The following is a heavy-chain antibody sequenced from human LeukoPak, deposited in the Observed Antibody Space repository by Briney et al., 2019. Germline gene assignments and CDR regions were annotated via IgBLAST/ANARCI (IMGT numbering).Heavy chain of an antibody. D-gene: IGHD6-13*01. CDR1: GYTFAGYR. Sequence: ASVKVSCKASGYTFAGYRTHWVRQAPGQGLEWMGWINPNSGGTNYAQKFQGRVTMTRDTSISTAYMELSRLRSDDTAVYYCARGRVYSSSWKNWFDPWGQGTLVTVSS. J-gene: IGHJ5*02. CDR2: INPNSGGT. CDR3: ARGRVYSSSWKNWFDP. V-gene: IGHV1-2*02.